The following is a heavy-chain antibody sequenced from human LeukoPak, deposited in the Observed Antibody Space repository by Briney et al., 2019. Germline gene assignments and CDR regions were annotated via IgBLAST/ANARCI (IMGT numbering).Heavy chain of an antibody. J-gene: IGHJ3*02. CDR1: GFTFSSYA. V-gene: IGHV3-30*04. CDR2: ISYDRSNK. CDR3: AREIGPQGNWNYVKDRETDAFDI. Sequence: PGGSLRLSCAASGFTFSSYAIHWVREAPGKGLEWWAVISYDRSNKYYADSVKGRFTISRDNSKNTLYLQMNSLRAEDTAVYYCAREIGPQGNWNYVKDRETDAFDIWGQGTMVTVSS. D-gene: IGHD1-7*01.